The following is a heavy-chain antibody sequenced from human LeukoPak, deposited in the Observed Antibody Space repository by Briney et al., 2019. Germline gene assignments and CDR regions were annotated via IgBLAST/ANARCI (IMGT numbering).Heavy chain of an antibody. V-gene: IGHV4-39*07. D-gene: IGHD3-9*01. CDR3: ARDRPTYGILTGYYRAEYFQH. CDR2: IYYSGST. CDR1: GGSISSSSYY. Sequence: SETLSLTCTVSGGSISSSSYYWGWIRQPPGKGLEWIGSIYYSGSTYYNPSLKSRVTISVDTSKNQFSLKLSSVTAADTAVYYCARDRPTYGILTGYYRAEYFQHWGQGTLVTVSS. J-gene: IGHJ1*01.